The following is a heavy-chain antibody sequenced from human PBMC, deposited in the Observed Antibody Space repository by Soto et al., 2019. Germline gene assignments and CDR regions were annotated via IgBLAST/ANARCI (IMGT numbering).Heavy chain of an antibody. CDR1: GFTFSDHY. D-gene: IGHD4-17*01. J-gene: IGHJ4*02. CDR3: ARATTVTDY. Sequence: PGGSLRLSCAASGFTFSDHYMYWVRQAPGKGLEWVGRTRNKAHSYTTEYAASVKGRFTISRDDSKNSLYLQMNSLKTEDTAVYYCARATTVTDYWGQGTLVTVSS. CDR2: TRNKAHSYTT. V-gene: IGHV3-72*01.